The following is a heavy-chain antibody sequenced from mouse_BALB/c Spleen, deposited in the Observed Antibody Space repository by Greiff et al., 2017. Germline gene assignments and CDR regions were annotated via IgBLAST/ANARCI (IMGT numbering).Heavy chain of an antibody. CDR2: ISYSGST. CDR3: ARWGLRGDWYFDV. D-gene: IGHD1-1*01. Sequence: EVKLEESGPSLVKPSQTLSLTCSVTGDSITSGYWNWIRKFPGNKLEYMGYISYSGSTYYNPSLKSRISITRDTSKNQYYLQLNSVTTEDTATYYCARWGLRGDWYFDVWGAGTTVTVSS. CDR1: GDSITSGY. V-gene: IGHV3-8*02. J-gene: IGHJ1*01.